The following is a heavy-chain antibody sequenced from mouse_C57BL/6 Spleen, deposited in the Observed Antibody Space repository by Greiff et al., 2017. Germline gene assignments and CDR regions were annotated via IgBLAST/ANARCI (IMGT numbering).Heavy chain of an antibody. J-gene: IGHJ4*01. CDR3: ARGGSSLYYAMDY. D-gene: IGHD1-1*01. Sequence: QVQLQQSGPELVKPGASVKISCKASGYAFSSSWMNWVKQRPGKGLEWIGRSYPGDGDTNYNGKFKGKATLTADKSSSTAYMQLSSLTSEDSAVYFCARGGSSLYYAMDYWGQGTSVTVSS. CDR1: GYAFSSSW. V-gene: IGHV1-82*01. CDR2: SYPGDGDT.